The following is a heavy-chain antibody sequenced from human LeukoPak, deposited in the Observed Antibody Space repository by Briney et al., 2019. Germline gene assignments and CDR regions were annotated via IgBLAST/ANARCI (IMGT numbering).Heavy chain of an antibody. V-gene: IGHV4-34*09. D-gene: IGHD1-26*01. CDR2: INHSGST. CDR3: ASYSRRLLWFDY. Sequence: SETLSLTCAVYGGSFSGYYWSWIRQPPGKGLEWIGEINHSGSTNYNPSLKSRVTISVDTSKNQFSLKLSSVTAADTAVYYCASYSRRLLWFDYWGQGTLVTVSS. CDR1: GGSFSGYY. J-gene: IGHJ5*01.